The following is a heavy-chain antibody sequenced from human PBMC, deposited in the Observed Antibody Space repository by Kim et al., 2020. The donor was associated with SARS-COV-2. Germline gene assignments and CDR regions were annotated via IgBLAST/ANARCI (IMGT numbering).Heavy chain of an antibody. J-gene: IGHJ4*02. Sequence: EYAASVKGRFTISRDDSKSIAYLQMNSLKTEDTAVYYCTREGSGRAPSDYWGQGTLVTVSS. V-gene: IGHV3-49*02. D-gene: IGHD3-10*01. CDR3: TREGSGRAPSDY.